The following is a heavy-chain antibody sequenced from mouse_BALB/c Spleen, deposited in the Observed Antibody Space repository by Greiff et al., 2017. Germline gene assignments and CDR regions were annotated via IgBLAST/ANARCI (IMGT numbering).Heavy chain of an antibody. J-gene: IGHJ4*01. CDR1: GFTFSSFG. CDR2: ISSGSSTI. V-gene: IGHV5-17*02. CDR3: ARSPNWDAMDY. D-gene: IGHD4-1*01. Sequence: EVMLVESGGGLVQPGGSRKLSCAASGFTFSSFGMHWVRQAPEKGLEWVAYISSGSSTIYYADTVKGRFTISRDNPKNTLFLQMTSLRSEDTAMYYCARSPNWDAMDYWGQGTSVTVSS.